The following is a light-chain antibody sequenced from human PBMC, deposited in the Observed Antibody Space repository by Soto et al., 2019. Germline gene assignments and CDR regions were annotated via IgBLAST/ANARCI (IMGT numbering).Light chain of an antibody. J-gene: IGLJ3*02. CDR1: SSDVGGYNY. V-gene: IGLV2-14*01. CDR3: SSYTTSSTLGV. Sequence: QSVLTQPASVSGSPGQSITISCTGTSSDVGGYNYVSWYQQHPGKAPKLMIYDVTSRPSGVSNRFSGSKSGYTASLTISGLQAEDEADYYCSSYTTSSTLGVFGGGTKVTVL. CDR2: DVT.